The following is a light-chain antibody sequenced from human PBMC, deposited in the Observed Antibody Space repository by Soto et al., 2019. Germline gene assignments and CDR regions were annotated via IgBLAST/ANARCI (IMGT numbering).Light chain of an antibody. CDR1: SSDIGAGYR. CDR3: QSFDKYLSAVV. Sequence: QSVLTQPPSVSGAPGERVTISCTGSSSDIGAGYRVRWYQQVPGTAPKLLIYDNTNRTSGVPARFSGSKSGTSASLAISGLQAEDEADYYCQSFDKYLSAVVFGGGTKLTVL. J-gene: IGLJ2*01. V-gene: IGLV1-40*01. CDR2: DNT.